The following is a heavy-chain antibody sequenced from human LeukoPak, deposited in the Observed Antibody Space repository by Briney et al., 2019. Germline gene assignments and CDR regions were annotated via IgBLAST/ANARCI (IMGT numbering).Heavy chain of an antibody. CDR3: ARVMVGYYDSSGYYYFDY. CDR2: IYTSGST. J-gene: IGHJ4*02. CDR1: GGSISSGSYY. V-gene: IGHV4-61*02. D-gene: IGHD3-22*01. Sequence: SETLSLTCTVSGGSISSGSYYWSWIRQPAGKGLEWIGRIYTSGSTNYNPSLKSRVTTSVDTSKNQFSLKLSSVTAADTAVYYCARVMVGYYDSSGYYYFDYWGQGTLVTVSS.